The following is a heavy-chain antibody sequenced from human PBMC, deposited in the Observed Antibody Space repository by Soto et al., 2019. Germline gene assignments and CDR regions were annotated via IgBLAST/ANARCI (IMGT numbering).Heavy chain of an antibody. CDR1: GFSFSNYA. Sequence: PGGSLRLSCAASGFSFSNYAIHWVRQAPGKGLQRVALISYNENNKYYADSVKGRSTISRDTSKNTVYLEMNSLRREYTAVYYCAKWIVYYDHGGYLSDEDGFGIWGQGTTVT. D-gene: IGHD2-8*01. J-gene: IGHJ3*02. CDR2: ISYNENNK. V-gene: IGHV3-30*18. CDR3: AKWIVYYDHGGYLSDEDGFGI.